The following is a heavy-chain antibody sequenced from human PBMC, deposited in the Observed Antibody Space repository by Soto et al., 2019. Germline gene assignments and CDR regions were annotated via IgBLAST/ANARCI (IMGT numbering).Heavy chain of an antibody. D-gene: IGHD4-17*01. V-gene: IGHV3-72*01. Sequence: GGSLRLSCAASGFTFSDHYMDWVRQAPGKGLEWVGRTRNKANSYTTEYAASVKGRFTISRDDSKNSLYLQMNSLKTEDTAVYYCASRDYGGNSDWYFDLWGRGTLVTVSS. CDR3: ASRDYGGNSDWYFDL. J-gene: IGHJ2*01. CDR2: TRNKANSYTT. CDR1: GFTFSDHY.